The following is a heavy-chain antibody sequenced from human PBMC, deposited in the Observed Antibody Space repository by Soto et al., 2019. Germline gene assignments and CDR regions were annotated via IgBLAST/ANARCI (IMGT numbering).Heavy chain of an antibody. CDR2: ASSSGST. J-gene: IGHJ4*02. D-gene: IGHD2-8*02. Sequence: PSETLSLTCSVSDVSVSSSRSSWGWIRQPPGKGLEWIGSASSSGSTYYNPSLKSRVTISVDTSKNQFSLQLSSVTVADTAVFYCARLYYTAENYLRKIDSWSQGTLVPVSS. CDR3: ARLYYTAENYLRKIDS. CDR1: DVSVSSSRSS. V-gene: IGHV4-39*01.